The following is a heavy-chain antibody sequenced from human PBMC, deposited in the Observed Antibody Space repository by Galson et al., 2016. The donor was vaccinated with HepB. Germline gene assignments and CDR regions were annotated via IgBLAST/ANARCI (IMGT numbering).Heavy chain of an antibody. J-gene: IGHJ3*02. Sequence: SETLSLTCALYGGSFSDSYWSWIRQPPGKGLEWIGEINHSGNTNYNPSLKSRVTISVDTSKNQFSLKLSSVTAADTAVYYCARGGRPRIWGQGTMVTVSS. CDR2: INHSGNT. D-gene: IGHD3-10*01. CDR1: GGSFSDSY. V-gene: IGHV4-34*01. CDR3: ARGGRPRI.